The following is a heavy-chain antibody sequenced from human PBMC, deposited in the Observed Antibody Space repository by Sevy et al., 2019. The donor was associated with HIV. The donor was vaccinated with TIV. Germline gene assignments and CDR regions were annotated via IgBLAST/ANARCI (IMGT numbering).Heavy chain of an antibody. Sequence: GGSLRLSCAASGFTFSSYAMSWVRQAPGKGLEWVSAISSSGGSTYYADSVKGRFTISRDNSKNTLFLQMSSLRADDTAIYYCAKVIGRYGSFDYWGHGALVTVSS. CDR2: ISSSGGST. CDR1: GFTFSSYA. V-gene: IGHV3-23*01. CDR3: AKVIGRYGSFDY. J-gene: IGHJ4*01. D-gene: IGHD3-10*01.